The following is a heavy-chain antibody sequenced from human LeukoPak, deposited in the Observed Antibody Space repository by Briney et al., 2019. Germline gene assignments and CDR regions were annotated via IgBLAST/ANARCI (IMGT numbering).Heavy chain of an antibody. V-gene: IGHV3-48*03. Sequence: PGGSLRLSCAASGFTFSSYEMNWVRQAPGKGLEWVTYISSSGSTIYYADSVKGRFTISRDNAKNSLYLQMNSLRAEDTAVYYCARISGGDLGYCSGGSCFDFDYWGQGTLVTVSS. CDR1: GFTFSSYE. CDR2: ISSSGSTI. CDR3: ARISGGDLGYCSGGSCFDFDY. J-gene: IGHJ4*02. D-gene: IGHD2-15*01.